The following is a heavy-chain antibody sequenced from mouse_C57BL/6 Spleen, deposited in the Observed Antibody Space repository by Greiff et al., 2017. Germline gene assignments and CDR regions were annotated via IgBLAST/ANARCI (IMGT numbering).Heavy chain of an antibody. V-gene: IGHV1-72*01. CDR3: ARWGTTVVDWYFDV. CDR1: GYTFTSYW. Sequence: QVQLQQPGAELVKPGASVKLSCKASGYTFTSYWMNWVKQRPGRGLEWIGRIDPNSGGTKYNEKFKSKATLTVDKPSSSAYMQRSSLTSEDSAVYYCARWGTTVVDWYFDVWGTGTTVTVSS. D-gene: IGHD1-1*01. CDR2: IDPNSGGT. J-gene: IGHJ1*03.